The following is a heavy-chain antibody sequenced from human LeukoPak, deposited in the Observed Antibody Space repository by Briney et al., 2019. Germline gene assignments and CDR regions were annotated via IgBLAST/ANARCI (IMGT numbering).Heavy chain of an antibody. Sequence: GGSLRLSCSASGFTFSSYAMHWVSQAPGKGLEYVSAISSNGGSTYYADSVKGRFTISRDNSKNTLYLQMSSLRAEDTAVYYCVKDRGVLRYFDWSLGGFDPWGQGTLVTVSS. CDR3: VKDRGVLRYFDWSLGGFDP. J-gene: IGHJ5*02. D-gene: IGHD3-9*01. V-gene: IGHV3-64D*06. CDR1: GFTFSSYA. CDR2: ISSNGGST.